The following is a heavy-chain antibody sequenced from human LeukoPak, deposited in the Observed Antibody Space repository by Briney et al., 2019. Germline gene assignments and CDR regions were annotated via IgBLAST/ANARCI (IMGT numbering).Heavy chain of an antibody. V-gene: IGHV3-33*01. Sequence: PGRSLRLSCAASGFTFSSYGMHWVRQAPGKGLEWVAVIWYDGSNKYYADSVKGRFTISRDNSKNTLYLQMNSLRAEDTAVYYCARAGMAVAGTSGAFDIWGQGTMVTVSS. CDR3: ARAGMAVAGTSGAFDI. CDR2: IWYDGSNK. CDR1: GFTFSSYG. J-gene: IGHJ3*02. D-gene: IGHD6-19*01.